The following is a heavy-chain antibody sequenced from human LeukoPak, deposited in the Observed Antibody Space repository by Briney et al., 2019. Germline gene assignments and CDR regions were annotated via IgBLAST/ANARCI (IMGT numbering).Heavy chain of an antibody. CDR1: GGTFSSYA. Sequence: ASVKVSCKASGGTFSSYAISWVRQAPGQGLEWMGWINPNSGGTNYAQKFQGRVTMTRDTSISTAYMELSRLRSDDTAVYYCARARFLEWSYYFDYWGQGTLVTVSS. V-gene: IGHV1-2*02. J-gene: IGHJ4*02. D-gene: IGHD3-3*01. CDR3: ARARFLEWSYYFDY. CDR2: INPNSGGT.